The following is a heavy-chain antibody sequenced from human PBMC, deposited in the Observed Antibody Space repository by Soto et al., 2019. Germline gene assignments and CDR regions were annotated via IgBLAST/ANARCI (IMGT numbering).Heavy chain of an antibody. CDR1: GGSVSSRSHF. Sequence: QVQLQESGPGPVKPSETLSVTCTVSGGSVSSRSHFWSWIRQPPGGGLQWIGYIFYSGSTNYNPSLKSRATLSVDTSRNQFSLRLTSVTAADTAFYYCARYDAESGSNKIDPWGQGTLVTVSS. V-gene: IGHV4-61*01. J-gene: IGHJ5*02. CDR2: IFYSGST. D-gene: IGHD5-12*01. CDR3: ARYDAESGSNKIDP.